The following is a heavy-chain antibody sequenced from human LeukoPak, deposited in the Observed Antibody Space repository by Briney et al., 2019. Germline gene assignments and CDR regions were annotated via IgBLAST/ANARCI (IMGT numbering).Heavy chain of an antibody. CDR3: ALTTYYYYYGMDV. J-gene: IGHJ6*02. V-gene: IGHV1-2*02. CDR2: INPNSGGT. Sequence: ASVKVSRKSSGYTFTGYYMHWVRPAPGQGLEWMGWINPNSGGTNYAQKFQGRVTMTRDTSISTAYMELSRLRSDDTAVYYCALTTYYYYYGMDVWGQGTTVTVSS. D-gene: IGHD3-9*01. CDR1: GYTFTGYY.